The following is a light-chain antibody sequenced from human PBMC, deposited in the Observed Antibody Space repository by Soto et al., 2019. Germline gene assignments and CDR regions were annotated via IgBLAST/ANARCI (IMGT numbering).Light chain of an antibody. CDR2: SAS. CDR1: QALSNY. Sequence: DIQLTQSPSVLSASVGDTVTITCRASQALSNYLAWYQQKPGKAPDLLIYSASTLQSGVPSRFSGSGPGTDFTLTISSLQPEDFATYYCQQLNSYPPTFGQGTRLEIK. J-gene: IGKJ5*01. CDR3: QQLNSYPPT. V-gene: IGKV1-9*01.